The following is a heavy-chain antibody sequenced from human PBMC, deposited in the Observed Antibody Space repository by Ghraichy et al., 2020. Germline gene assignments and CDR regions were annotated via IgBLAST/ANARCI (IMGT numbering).Heavy chain of an antibody. J-gene: IGHJ6*02. CDR1: GFTLSSYS. CDR3: ARGSSVVRFFYYDGMDV. D-gene: IGHD2-21*01. V-gene: IGHV3-48*02. Sequence: GESLNISCVGSGFTLSSYSMNWVRQSPGKGLEWVSYITSSSRFTSYADSVKGRFTISRDNAHNSLYLQMNSLRDEDTAVYFCARGSSVVRFFYYDGMDVWGQGTTVTVSS. CDR2: ITSSSRFT.